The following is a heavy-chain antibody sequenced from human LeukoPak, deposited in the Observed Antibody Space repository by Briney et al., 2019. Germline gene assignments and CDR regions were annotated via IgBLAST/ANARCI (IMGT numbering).Heavy chain of an antibody. J-gene: IGHJ4*02. CDR3: ARDLSSTPYWEFYF. Sequence: ASVKVSCKASGYNFIHYFIQWVRQAHGQGLEWMGRINSNSGDTEYAQKFQGRVTMTRDTSITTVYMELSSLTSDDTAVYYCARDLSSTPYWEFYFWGQGTLVTVSS. CDR1: GYNFIHYF. D-gene: IGHD1-26*01. CDR2: INSNSGDT. V-gene: IGHV1-2*06.